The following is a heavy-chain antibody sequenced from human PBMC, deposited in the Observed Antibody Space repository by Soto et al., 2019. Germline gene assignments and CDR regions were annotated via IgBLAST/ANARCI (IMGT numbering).Heavy chain of an antibody. J-gene: IGHJ6*02. CDR3: ARGGYSYGYYYYGMDV. V-gene: IGHV4-59*12. CDR2: IYYSGST. CDR1: GGSISSYY. Sequence: SETLSLTCTVSGGSISSYYWSWIRQPPGKGLERIGYIYYSGSTNYNPSLKSRDTISEDTSKNQISLKLSSETDADTAVYYCARGGYSYGYYYYGMDVWGQGTTVT. D-gene: IGHD5-18*01.